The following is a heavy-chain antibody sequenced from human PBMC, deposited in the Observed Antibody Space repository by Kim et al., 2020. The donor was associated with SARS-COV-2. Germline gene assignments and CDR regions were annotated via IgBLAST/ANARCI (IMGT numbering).Heavy chain of an antibody. CDR3: ARDVLLWFRELLPYYYGMDV. J-gene: IGHJ6*02. D-gene: IGHD3-10*01. V-gene: IGHV1-18*01. CDR2: ISAYNGNT. Sequence: ASVKVSCKASGYTFTSYGISWVRQAPGQGLEWMGWISAYNGNTNYAQKLQGRVTMTTDTSTSTAYMELRSLRSDDTAVYYCARDVLLWFRELLPYYYGMDVWGQGTTVTVSS. CDR1: GYTFTSYG.